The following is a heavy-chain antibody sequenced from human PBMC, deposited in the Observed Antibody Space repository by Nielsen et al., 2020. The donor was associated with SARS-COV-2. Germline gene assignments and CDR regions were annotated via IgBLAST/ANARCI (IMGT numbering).Heavy chain of an antibody. D-gene: IGHD2-15*01. CDR2: ISYDGSNK. CDR3: AKDGGYCSGGSCYDFDY. J-gene: IGHJ4*02. V-gene: IGHV3-30*18. CDR1: GFTFSSYG. Sequence: GGSLRLSCAASGFTFSSYGMHWVRQAPGKGLEWVAVISYDGSNKYYADSVKGRFTISRDNSKNTLYLQMNSLRAEDTAVYYCAKDGGYCSGGSCYDFDYWGQGTLVTVSS.